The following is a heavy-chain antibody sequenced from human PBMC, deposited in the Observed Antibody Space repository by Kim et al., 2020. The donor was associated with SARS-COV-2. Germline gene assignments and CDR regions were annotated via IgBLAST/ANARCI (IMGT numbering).Heavy chain of an antibody. Sequence: SETLSLTCTVSGGSISSGGYYWSWIRQHPGKGLEWIGYIYYSGSTYYNPSLKSRVTISVDTSKNQFSLKLSSVTAAGTAVYYCASPSAGSGTHRAFDIWGQGTMFTVSS. D-gene: IGHD3-10*01. CDR3: ASPSAGSGTHRAFDI. CDR2: IYYSGST. V-gene: IGHV4-31*03. CDR1: GGSISSGGYY. J-gene: IGHJ3*02.